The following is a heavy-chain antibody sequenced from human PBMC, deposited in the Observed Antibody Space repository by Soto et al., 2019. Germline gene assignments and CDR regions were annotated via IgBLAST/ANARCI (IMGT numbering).Heavy chain of an antibody. CDR1: GYTFTSYY. CDR3: ARVYYDILTGYHRGYFQH. CDR2: INPSGGST. Sequence: ASVKVSCTASGYTFTSYYMHWVRQAPGQGLEWMGIINPSGGSTSYAQKFQGRVTMTRDTSTSTVYMELSSLRSEDTAVYYCARVYYDILTGYHRGYFQHWGQGTLVTVSS. D-gene: IGHD3-9*01. J-gene: IGHJ1*01. V-gene: IGHV1-46*01.